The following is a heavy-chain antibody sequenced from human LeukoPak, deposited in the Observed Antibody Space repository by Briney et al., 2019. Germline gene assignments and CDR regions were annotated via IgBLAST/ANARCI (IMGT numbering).Heavy chain of an antibody. CDR2: ISGSGGST. V-gene: IGHV3-23*01. J-gene: IGHJ5*02. Sequence: GGSLRLSCAASGFTFNSYGMTWVRQAPGKGLEWVSSISGSGGSTYYADSVKGRFTISRDNSENTVYLQMNSLRAEDTAVYYCAKGMSWFDPWGQGTLVTVPS. CDR3: AKGMSWFDP. CDR1: GFTFNSYG.